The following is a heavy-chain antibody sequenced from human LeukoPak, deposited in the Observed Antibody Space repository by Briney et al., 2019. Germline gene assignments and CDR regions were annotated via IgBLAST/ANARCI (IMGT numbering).Heavy chain of an antibody. J-gene: IGHJ4*02. CDR2: INPSGGTT. CDR1: VYTFTSYY. CDR3: ARAYTSAVAGAMGY. D-gene: IGHD2-2*01. V-gene: IGHV1-46*01. Sequence: ASVKVSCKASVYTFTSYYMHWVGQAPGHGLEWMGIINPSGGTTSYAQKFQGRVTMTRDTSTSTVYMELSSLRSDDTAVYYCARAYTSAVAGAMGYWGQGTLVTVSS.